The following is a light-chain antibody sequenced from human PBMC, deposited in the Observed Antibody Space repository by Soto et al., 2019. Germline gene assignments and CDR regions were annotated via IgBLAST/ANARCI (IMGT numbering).Light chain of an antibody. CDR1: QSVSNNY. V-gene: IGKV3-20*01. Sequence: IVLTVSPGTLSLPPGDTATLSCRASQSVSNNYLAWYQQKPGQAPRLLIYGASNRATGIPDRFSGSGSGTDFTLTISRLEPEDFAVYYCQQYGSSGTFGQGTKVDIK. CDR2: GAS. J-gene: IGKJ1*01. CDR3: QQYGSSGT.